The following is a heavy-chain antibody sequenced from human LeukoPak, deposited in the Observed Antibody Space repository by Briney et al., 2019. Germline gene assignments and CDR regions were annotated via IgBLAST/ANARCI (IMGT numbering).Heavy chain of an antibody. CDR2: INPNSGGT. CDR3: ARVEIPVDAFDI. J-gene: IGHJ3*02. CDR1: GYTFTGYY. Sequence: GASVRVSCKASGYTFTGYYMHWVRQAPGQGLEWMGWINPNSGGTNYAQKFQGRVTMTRDTSISTAYMELSRLRSDDTAVYYCARVEIPVDAFDIWGQGTMVTVPS. V-gene: IGHV1-2*02.